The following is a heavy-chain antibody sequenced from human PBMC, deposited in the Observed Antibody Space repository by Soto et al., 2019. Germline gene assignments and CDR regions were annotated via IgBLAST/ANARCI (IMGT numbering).Heavy chain of an antibody. CDR1: GYSISSGYY. CDR2: IYHSGST. V-gene: IGHV4-38-2*01. CDR3: ARVVGRGGYSSSTSCQTISDY. Sequence: TLSLTCAVSGYSISSGYYWGWIRQPPGKGLEWIGSIYHSGSTYYNPSLKSRVTISVDTSKNQFSLKLSSVTAADTAVYYCARVVGRGGYSSSTSCQTISDYWGQGTLVTVSS. D-gene: IGHD2-2*01. J-gene: IGHJ4*02.